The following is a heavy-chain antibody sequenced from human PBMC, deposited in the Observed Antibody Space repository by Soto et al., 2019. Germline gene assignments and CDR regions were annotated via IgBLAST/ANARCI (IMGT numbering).Heavy chain of an antibody. CDR2: ISYSGST. CDR3: ARGGSMAAAGH. J-gene: IGHJ4*02. V-gene: IGHV4-30-4*01. Sequence: QVQLQESGPGLVKPSQTLSLTCTVSGDSISSGNYYWNWIRQPPGKGLEWIGYISYSGSTYYNPSLKSRVTISLDTSKNHFSLNLTSVSAADTAVYYCARGGSMAAAGHWGQGTLVTVSS. CDR1: GDSISSGNYY. D-gene: IGHD6-13*01.